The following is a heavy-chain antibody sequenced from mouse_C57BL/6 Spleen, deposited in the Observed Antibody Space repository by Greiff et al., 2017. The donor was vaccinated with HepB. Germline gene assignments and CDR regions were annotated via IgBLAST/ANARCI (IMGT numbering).Heavy chain of an antibody. J-gene: IGHJ1*03. D-gene: IGHD1-1*01. CDR1: GYTFTSYT. Sequence: VQLQQSGAELARPGASVKMSCKASGYTFTSYTMHWVKQRPGQGLEWIGYINPSSGYTKYNQKFKDKATLTAAKSSSTAYMQLSSLTSEDSAVYYCATPYCGSSHWYFDVWGTGTTVTVSS. CDR3: ATPYCGSSHWYFDV. CDR2: INPSSGYT. V-gene: IGHV1-4*01.